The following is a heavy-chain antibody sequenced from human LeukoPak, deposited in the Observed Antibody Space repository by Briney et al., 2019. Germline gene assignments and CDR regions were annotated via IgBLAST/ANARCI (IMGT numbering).Heavy chain of an antibody. J-gene: IGHJ5*02. Sequence: GGSLRLSCAVSGFTISSHGMHWVRQAPGKGLQWVAMISYNGNSKYYGDSVKGRFTISRDNSKDTLYLEMDSLRTEDTAVYYCAKDWGSSGWYNYFDPWGQGTLVTVSS. CDR1: GFTISSHG. V-gene: IGHV3-30*18. CDR2: ISYNGNSK. CDR3: AKDWGSSGWYNYFDP. D-gene: IGHD6-19*01.